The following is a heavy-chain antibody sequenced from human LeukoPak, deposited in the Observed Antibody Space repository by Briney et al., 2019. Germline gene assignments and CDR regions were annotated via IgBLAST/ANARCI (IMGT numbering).Heavy chain of an antibody. D-gene: IGHD6-19*01. V-gene: IGHV3-23*01. CDR2: ISVSGNT. Sequence: GGSLRLSCAASGFTLSSYAMSWVRQGPGKGLEWVSAISVSGNTYYADSVKGRFTISRDNSQNTLYLQMNSLRAEDTALYYCAKPLIPVAGTLYFDSWGQGTLVTVSS. CDR3: AKPLIPVAGTLYFDS. CDR1: GFTLSSYA. J-gene: IGHJ4*02.